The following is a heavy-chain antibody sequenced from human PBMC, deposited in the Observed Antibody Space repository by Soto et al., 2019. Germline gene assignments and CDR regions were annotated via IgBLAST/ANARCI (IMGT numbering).Heavy chain of an antibody. CDR2: INHSGST. Sequence: PSETLSLTCAVYGGSLSGYYWSWIRQPPGKGLEWIGEINHSGSTNYNPSLKSRVTISVDTSKNQFSLKLSSVTAADTAVYYCARAGNLGYCSSTSCRRFEYWGQGTLVTVSS. J-gene: IGHJ4*02. V-gene: IGHV4-34*01. D-gene: IGHD2-2*01. CDR3: ARAGNLGYCSSTSCRRFEY. CDR1: GGSLSGYY.